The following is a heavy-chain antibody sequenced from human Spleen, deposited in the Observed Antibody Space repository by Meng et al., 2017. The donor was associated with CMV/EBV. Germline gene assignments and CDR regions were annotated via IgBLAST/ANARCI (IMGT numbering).Heavy chain of an antibody. CDR2: IYTSGSST. V-gene: IGHV3-23*03. Sequence: GESLKISCAASGFTFSNFAMNWVRQAPGRGLEWVSVIYTSGSSTYYANSVKGRFTISRDNSKNTLYLQMNSLRAEDTAVYYCASLNSSPTDDFDYWGQGTLVTVSS. J-gene: IGHJ4*02. D-gene: IGHD6-13*01. CDR1: GFTFSNFA. CDR3: ASLNSSPTDDFDY.